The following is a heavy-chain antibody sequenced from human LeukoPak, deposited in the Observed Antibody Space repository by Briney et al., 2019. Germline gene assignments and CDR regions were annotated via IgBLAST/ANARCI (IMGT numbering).Heavy chain of an antibody. D-gene: IGHD3-10*01. Sequence: GGSLRLSCAASGFTFSDYYMSWIRQAPGKGLEWVSYISSSGSTIYYADSVKGRFTISRDNAKDSLYLQMNSLRAEDTAVYYCARHGLKVRGRTKQNWFDPWGQGTLVTVSS. CDR2: ISSSGSTI. J-gene: IGHJ5*02. V-gene: IGHV3-11*04. CDR1: GFTFSDYY. CDR3: ARHGLKVRGRTKQNWFDP.